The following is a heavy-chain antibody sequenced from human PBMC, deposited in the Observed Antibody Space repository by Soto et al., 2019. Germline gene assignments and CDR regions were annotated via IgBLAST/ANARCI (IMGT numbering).Heavy chain of an antibody. J-gene: IGHJ6*02. D-gene: IGHD2-15*01. CDR2: ISYDGSNE. Sequence: QVQLVESGGGVVQPGRSLRLSCAASGFTFSSSGMHWVRQAPGKGLEWVAVISYDGSNEYYADSVKGRFTISRDNSKNTLYLQMNSLRAEDTAVYYCASCRGTGKRCYLGIDVWGQGTTVTVSS. CDR3: ASCRGTGKRCYLGIDV. CDR1: GFTFSSSG. V-gene: IGHV3-30*03.